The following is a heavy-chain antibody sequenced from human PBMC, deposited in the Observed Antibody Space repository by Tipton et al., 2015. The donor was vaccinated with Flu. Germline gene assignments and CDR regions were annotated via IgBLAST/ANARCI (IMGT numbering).Heavy chain of an antibody. CDR1: GGSINRSHYY. V-gene: IGHV4-39*07. D-gene: IGHD6-19*01. CDR2: IYHSGST. Sequence: TLSLTCTVSGGSINRSHYYWGWIRQPPGKGLERIGSIYHSGSTFYHPSLKSRVTISVDTSKNQFSLKLSSVTAADTAVYYCARDGGVGNGWSYSGGNYYYGMDVWGQGTTVIVSS. CDR3: ARDGGVGNGWSYSGGNYYYGMDV. J-gene: IGHJ6*02.